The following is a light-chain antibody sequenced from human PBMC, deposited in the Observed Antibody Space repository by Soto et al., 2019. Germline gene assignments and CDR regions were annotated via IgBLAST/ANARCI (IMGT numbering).Light chain of an antibody. V-gene: IGKV1-5*03. Sequence: DIQMTQSPSTLSASVGDRVTITCRASQSISSWLAWYQQKPGKGPNLLIYKASSLKSGVPSRFSGSGSGTEFTLTISSLQPDDFATYYCQQYNSYSGFTFGQGPKLEIK. CDR3: QQYNSYSGFT. CDR2: KAS. J-gene: IGKJ2*01. CDR1: QSISSW.